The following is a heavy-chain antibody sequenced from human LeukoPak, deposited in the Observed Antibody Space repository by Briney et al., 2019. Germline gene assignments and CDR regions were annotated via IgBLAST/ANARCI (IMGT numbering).Heavy chain of an antibody. D-gene: IGHD3-3*01. CDR3: AKNPIFGVVRDYYYYYMDV. V-gene: IGHV3-7*01. CDR1: QFTFNGSW. CDR2: MDPTGSQK. Sequence: GGSLRLSCADSQFTFNGSWMNWVRQAPGKGLEWVANMDPTGSQKRYVDSVRGRFTISKDNPGASLYLDMHSLRAEDTAIYYCAKNPIFGVVRDYYYYYMDVWGKGTTVTVSS. J-gene: IGHJ6*03.